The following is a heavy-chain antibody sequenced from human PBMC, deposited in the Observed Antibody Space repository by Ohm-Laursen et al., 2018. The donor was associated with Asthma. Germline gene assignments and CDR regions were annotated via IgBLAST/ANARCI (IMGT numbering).Heavy chain of an antibody. Sequence: ASVKVSCKASGYSVTSYAFSWVRQAPGQRPEWMGWIYIANTNYAPKFRDRVTMTTDTSTNTLYMELRRLKSDDTAVYYCVRDVVDRFDDWGQGTLVTVSS. D-gene: IGHD2-21*01. CDR3: VRDVVDRFDD. J-gene: IGHJ4*02. V-gene: IGHV1-18*04. CDR2: IYIANT. CDR1: GYSVTSYA.